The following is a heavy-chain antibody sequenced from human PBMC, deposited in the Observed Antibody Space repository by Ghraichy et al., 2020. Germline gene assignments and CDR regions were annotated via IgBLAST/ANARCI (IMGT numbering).Heavy chain of an antibody. J-gene: IGHJ6*02. CDR3: AREGPMAVLYYYYGMDV. Sequence: GGSLRLSCAASGFTFSSYGMHWVRQAPGKGLEWVAVIWYDGSNKYYADSVKGRFTISRDNSKNTLYLQMNSLRAEDTAVYYCAREGPMAVLYYYYGMDVWGQGTTVTVSS. D-gene: IGHD5-24*01. V-gene: IGHV3-33*01. CDR1: GFTFSSYG. CDR2: IWYDGSNK.